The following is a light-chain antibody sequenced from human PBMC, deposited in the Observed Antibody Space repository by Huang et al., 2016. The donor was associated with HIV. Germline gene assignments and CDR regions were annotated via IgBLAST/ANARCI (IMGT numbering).Light chain of an antibody. V-gene: IGKV1-9*01. CDR1: EGIGNY. CDR2: GAS. CDR3: QQLSTYPRT. J-gene: IGKJ1*01. Sequence: IPLTQSPSSLSASVGDRVTIPCRASEGIGNYLAWYQQKPGKAPKLLVYGASTLQKGVPFRFSGTGSGTHFTLTISSLQPEDFATYYCQQLSTYPRTFGQGTKVEIK.